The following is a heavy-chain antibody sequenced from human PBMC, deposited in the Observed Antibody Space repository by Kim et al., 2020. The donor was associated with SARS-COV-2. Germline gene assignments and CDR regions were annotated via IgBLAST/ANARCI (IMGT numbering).Heavy chain of an antibody. J-gene: IGHJ4*02. D-gene: IGHD6-19*01. CDR2: DNP. CDR3: ARGSGWAFDY. Sequence: DNPKYSQKVPGRVTIISDTSATTAYMELTSLRSEDTAIYYCARGSGWAFDYWGQGTLVTVAS. V-gene: IGHV1-3*01.